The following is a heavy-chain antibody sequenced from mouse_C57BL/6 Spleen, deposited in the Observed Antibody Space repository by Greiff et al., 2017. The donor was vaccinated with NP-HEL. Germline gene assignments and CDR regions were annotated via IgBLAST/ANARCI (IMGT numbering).Heavy chain of an antibody. CDR1: GYTFTDYY. CDR2: INPNNGGT. J-gene: IGHJ4*01. D-gene: IGHD1-1*01. Sequence: VQLQQSGPELVKPGASVKISCKASGYTFTDYYMNLVKQSHGKSLEWIGDINPNNGGTSYNQKFKGKATLTVDKSSSTAYMELRSLTSEDSAVYYCARRLLRYGSSGLGLYYAMDYWGQGTSVTVSS. CDR3: ARRLLRYGSSGLGLYYAMDY. V-gene: IGHV1-26*01.